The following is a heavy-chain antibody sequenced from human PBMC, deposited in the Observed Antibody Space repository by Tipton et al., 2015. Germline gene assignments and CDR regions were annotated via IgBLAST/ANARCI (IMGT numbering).Heavy chain of an antibody. CDR3: ARDLEHGMDV. CDR1: GGSLRPYY. J-gene: IGHJ6*02. CDR2: IQYSGTT. Sequence: TLSLTCTVSGGSLRPYYWSWIRQPPGEGLEWIGYIQYSGTTNYNPSLGSRVTISVDTSKSQFSLTLSSLTAADAAVYYCARDLEHGMDVWGHGTTVTVSS. V-gene: IGHV4-59*01. D-gene: IGHD5-24*01.